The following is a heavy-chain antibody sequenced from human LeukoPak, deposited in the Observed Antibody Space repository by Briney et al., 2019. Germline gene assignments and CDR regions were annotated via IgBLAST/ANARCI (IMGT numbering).Heavy chain of an antibody. CDR1: GYTFTGYY. D-gene: IGHD3-10*01. Sequence: GASVKVSCKASGYTFTGYYMHWVRQAPGQGLEWMGWINPNSGGTNYAQKVQGRVTMTRDTSISTAYMELSRLRSDDTAVYYCARDVLLWFGELSCWFDPWGQGTLVTVSS. J-gene: IGHJ5*02. CDR3: ARDVLLWFGELSCWFDP. CDR2: INPNSGGT. V-gene: IGHV1-2*02.